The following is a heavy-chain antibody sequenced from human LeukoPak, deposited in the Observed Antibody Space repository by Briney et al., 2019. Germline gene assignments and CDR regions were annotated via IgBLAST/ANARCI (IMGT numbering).Heavy chain of an antibody. Sequence: ASVKVSYKASGYTFTSYGISWVRRAPGQGLEWMGWISAYNGNTNYAQKLQGRVTMTTDTSTSTAYMELRSLRSDDTAVYYCARMYQLHSGLYYYYYMDVWGKGTTVTVSS. D-gene: IGHD2-2*01. J-gene: IGHJ6*03. CDR3: ARMYQLHSGLYYYYYMDV. CDR2: ISAYNGNT. V-gene: IGHV1-18*01. CDR1: GYTFTSYG.